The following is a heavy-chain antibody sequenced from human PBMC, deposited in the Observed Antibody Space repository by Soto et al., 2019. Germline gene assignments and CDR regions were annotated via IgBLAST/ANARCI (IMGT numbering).Heavy chain of an antibody. CDR2: FYYSGRT. Sequence: QVQLQESGPGLVKPSQTLSLTCTVSGDSISSGDYYWSWIRQPPGKGLEWIGYFYYSGRTYYNPSSTTRVPISVHPSKNHFSLRLSSVTAADTAVYYCAREGSEGFADDWGQGTLVAVSS. D-gene: IGHD3-3*01. CDR1: GDSISSGDYY. CDR3: AREGSEGFADD. V-gene: IGHV4-30-4*01. J-gene: IGHJ4*02.